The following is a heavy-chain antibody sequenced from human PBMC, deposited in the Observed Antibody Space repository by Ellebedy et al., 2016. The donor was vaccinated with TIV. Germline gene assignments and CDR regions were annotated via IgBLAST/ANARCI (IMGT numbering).Heavy chain of an antibody. Sequence: AASVKVSCKASGYTFTGYYMHWVRQAPGQGLEWMGWINPNSGGTNYAQKFQGRVTMTRDTSIRTAYMELSRLRSDDTAVYYCARASPGIKFNYYFDYWGQGTLVTVSS. V-gene: IGHV1-2*02. D-gene: IGHD1-14*01. CDR1: GYTFTGYY. J-gene: IGHJ4*02. CDR2: INPNSGGT. CDR3: ARASPGIKFNYYFDY.